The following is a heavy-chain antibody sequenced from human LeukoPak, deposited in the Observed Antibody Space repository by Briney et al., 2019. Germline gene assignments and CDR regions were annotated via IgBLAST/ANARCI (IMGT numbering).Heavy chain of an antibody. CDR1: GFTFSTSW. Sequence: GGSLRLSCAASGFTFSTSWMHWVRQTPGKGLVWVSRINTDGSTTTYADSVKGRFTISRDNAKNALYLQMNSLRAEDTAVYYCVSNVFGSVSVWGQGTLVTVSS. CDR3: VSNVFGSVSV. J-gene: IGHJ1*01. D-gene: IGHD3-10*01. V-gene: IGHV3-74*01. CDR2: INTDGSTT.